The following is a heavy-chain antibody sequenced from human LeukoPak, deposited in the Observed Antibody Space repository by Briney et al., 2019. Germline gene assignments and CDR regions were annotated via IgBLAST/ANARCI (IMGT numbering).Heavy chain of an antibody. CDR1: GYTFTGHY. V-gene: IGHV7-4-1*02. D-gene: IGHD1-26*01. Sequence: SVKVSCKASGYTFTGHYMHWVRQAPGQGLEWMGWMNTNTGNPTYAQGFTGQFVFSLETSVSTAYLQISSLRAEDTAVYYCARGRGSSARLGYSYFYIDVWGKGTTVTVSS. CDR3: ARGRGSSARLGYSYFYIDV. CDR2: MNTNTGNP. J-gene: IGHJ6*03.